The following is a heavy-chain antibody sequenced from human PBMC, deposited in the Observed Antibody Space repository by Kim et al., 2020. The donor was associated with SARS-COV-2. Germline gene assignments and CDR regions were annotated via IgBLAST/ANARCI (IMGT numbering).Heavy chain of an antibody. Sequence: ASVKVSCKASGYTFTEFGVNWVRQAPGEGLEWMGWVSPYNANTNYAQRLQGRVTMITDTSTSTAYMALRSLRSDDTAVYYCMRDGGYWGQGTLVILSS. D-gene: IGHD3-16*01. CDR2: VSPYNANT. CDR1: GYTFTEFG. V-gene: IGHV1-18*01. CDR3: MRDGGY. J-gene: IGHJ4*02.